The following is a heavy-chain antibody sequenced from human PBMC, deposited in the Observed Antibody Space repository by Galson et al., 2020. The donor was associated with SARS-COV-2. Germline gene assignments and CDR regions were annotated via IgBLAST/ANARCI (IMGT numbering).Heavy chain of an antibody. V-gene: IGHV4-30-4*01. J-gene: IGHJ4*02. CDR3: ARADGSQTFKSDF. Sequence: SETLSLTCTVSGGSPSSGDYYWSWLRQPPGKGLEWIGYIYYSGRAYFNPPLKSRVTISVDTSKDQFSLKLSSVTAADTAVYYCARADGSQTFKSDFWGQGTLVTVSS. CDR1: GGSPSSGDYY. D-gene: IGHD3-10*01. CDR2: IYYSGRA.